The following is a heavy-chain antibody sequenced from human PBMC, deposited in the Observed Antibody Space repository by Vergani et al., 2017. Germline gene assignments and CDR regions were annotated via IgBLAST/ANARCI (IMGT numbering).Heavy chain of an antibody. CDR1: GFSFNSYW. CDR3: AKGGRYLSAAGTLDY. D-gene: IGHD6-13*01. Sequence: DVHLAESGGGFFQPGGSLRLSCSASGFSFNSYWMHWVRQVPGKGLLWVSRIKSDGSITAYADSVKGRFTISRDNAQNTLYLQMNSLRVEDTGVYYCAKGGRYLSAAGTLDYWGQGTLVTVSS. J-gene: IGHJ4*02. V-gene: IGHV3-74*03. CDR2: IKSDGSIT.